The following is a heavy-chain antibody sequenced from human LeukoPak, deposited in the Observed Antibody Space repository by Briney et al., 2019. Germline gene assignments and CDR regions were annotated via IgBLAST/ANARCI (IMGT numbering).Heavy chain of an antibody. CDR3: ARARYSSSWYYYFDY. J-gene: IGHJ4*02. CDR1: GYSFTSYW. Sequence: GESLKISCKGSGYSFTSYWIGWVRQMPGKGLEWMGIIDPGDSDTRYSPSFQGQVTISADKSISTAYLQWSSLKASDTAMYYCARARYSSSWYYYFDYWGQGTLVTVSS. D-gene: IGHD6-13*01. V-gene: IGHV5-51*01. CDR2: IDPGDSDT.